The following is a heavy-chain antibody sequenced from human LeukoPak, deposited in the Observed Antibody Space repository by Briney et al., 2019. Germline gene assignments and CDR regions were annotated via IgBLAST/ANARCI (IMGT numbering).Heavy chain of an antibody. CDR3: AKDGAQYSSGPGCDP. CDR1: GLHFSGTA. CDR2: ISHDGMNA. J-gene: IGHJ5*02. V-gene: IGHV3-23*01. Sequence: QPGGSLRLSCAASGLHFSGTAMSWVRQAPGKGLEWVSAISHDGMNAYYADSVKGRFTISRDNSKKTVSLEMSSLTAADTGVYYCAKDGAQYSSGPGCDPRGQGALVTVSP. D-gene: IGHD6-19*01.